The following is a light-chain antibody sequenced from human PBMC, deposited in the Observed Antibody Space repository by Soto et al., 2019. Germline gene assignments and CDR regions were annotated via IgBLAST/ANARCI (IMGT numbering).Light chain of an antibody. J-gene: IGKJ4*01. V-gene: IGKV3-20*01. CDR3: QQYGSSPLT. CDR1: QSVSSSY. Sequence: DIVLTQSPDTLSLSPGERAALSCRASQSVSSSYLAWYQQKPGQAPRLLIYGASSMATGIPDRFSGSGSGTDFTLTISRLEPEDFAVYYCQQYGSSPLTFGGGTKVEIK. CDR2: GAS.